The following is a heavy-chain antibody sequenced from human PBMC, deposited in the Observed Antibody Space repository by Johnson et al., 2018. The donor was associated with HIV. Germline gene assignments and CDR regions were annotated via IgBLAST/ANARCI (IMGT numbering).Heavy chain of an antibody. CDR3: ARSATWQLVPGFDL. CDR2: IGTAGDT. D-gene: IGHD6-13*01. Sequence: VQLVESGGGVVQPEMSLRLSCAASGFTFSSYDMHWVRQATGKGLEWVSAIGTAGDTYYPGSVKGRFTISRDNSKNTLYLQMNRLKSEDTAVYYCARSATWQLVPGFDLWGRGTMVTVSS. V-gene: IGHV3-13*01. CDR1: GFTFSSYD. J-gene: IGHJ3*01.